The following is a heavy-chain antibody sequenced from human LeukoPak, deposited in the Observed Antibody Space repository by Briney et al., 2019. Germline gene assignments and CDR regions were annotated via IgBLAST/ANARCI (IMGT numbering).Heavy chain of an antibody. D-gene: IGHD2-2*01. CDR3: ARAAVGYCSSTSCYPYYFDY. CDR1: GGSISSGGYY. J-gene: IGHJ4*02. CDR2: IYYSGST. V-gene: IGHV4-31*03. Sequence: SETLSLTCTVSGGSISSGGYYWSWIRQHPGKGLEWIGYIYYSGSTYYNPSLKSRVTISVDTSQNPFSLKLSSVTAADTAVYYCARAAVGYCSSTSCYPYYFDYWGQGALVTVSS.